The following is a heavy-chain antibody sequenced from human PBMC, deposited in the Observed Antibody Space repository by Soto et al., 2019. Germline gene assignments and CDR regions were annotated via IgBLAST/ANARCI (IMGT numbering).Heavy chain of an antibody. CDR3: ARGYCSGGSCYSGDNWFDP. J-gene: IGHJ5*02. V-gene: IGHV1-8*01. CDR2: MNPNSGNT. CDR1: GYTFTSYD. Sequence: QVQLVQSGAEVKKPGASVKVSCKASGYTFTSYDINWVRQATGQGLEWMGWMNPNSGNTGYAQKFQGRVTMTRNTSISTAYMEVSSLRSEDTAVYYCARGYCSGGSCYSGDNWFDPWGQGTLVTVSS. D-gene: IGHD2-15*01.